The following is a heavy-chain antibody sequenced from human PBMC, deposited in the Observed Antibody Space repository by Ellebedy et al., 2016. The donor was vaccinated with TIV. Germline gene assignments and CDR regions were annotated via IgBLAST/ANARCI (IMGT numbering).Heavy chain of an antibody. CDR2: IFSDDGK. CDR1: GFSLSNARMP. J-gene: IGHJ4*02. D-gene: IGHD1-7*01. CDR3: TRNWNYADDY. V-gene: IGHV2-26*01. Sequence: SGPTLVKPTETLTLTRTVSGFSLSNARMPVSWIRQPPGKALEWLAHIFSDDGKSYSTSLKSRLTISRDTSKSQVVLTMTNMAPVDTATYYCTRNWNYADDYWGQGTLVTVSS.